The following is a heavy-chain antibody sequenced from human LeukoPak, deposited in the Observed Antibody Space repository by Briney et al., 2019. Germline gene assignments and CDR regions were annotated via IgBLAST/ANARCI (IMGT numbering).Heavy chain of an antibody. Sequence: GGSLRLSCAASGFTFSSYAMSWVRQAPGKGLEWVSTINGGGVNTHYADSVGGRFTISRDNSRNTLSLQMNSLRAEDTAVYYCATGYGDYLRYFDHWGQGTLVTVSS. CDR1: GFTFSSYA. V-gene: IGHV3-23*01. CDR3: ATGYGDYLRYFDH. CDR2: INGGGVNT. D-gene: IGHD4-17*01. J-gene: IGHJ4*02.